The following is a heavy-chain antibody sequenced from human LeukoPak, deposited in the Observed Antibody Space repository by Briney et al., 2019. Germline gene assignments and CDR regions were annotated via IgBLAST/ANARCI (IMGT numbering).Heavy chain of an antibody. CDR3: AKDWRYNPN. D-gene: IGHD1-14*01. J-gene: IGHJ4*02. CDR1: GFTFSSYG. Sequence: GGSLRLSCAASGFTFSSYGINWVRQTPGKGLEWVSYISSSSSAINYADSVRGRFTISRDNAKNSLYLQMNSLRPEDTAVYYCAKDWRYNPNWGQGTLVTVSS. V-gene: IGHV3-48*01. CDR2: ISSSSSAI.